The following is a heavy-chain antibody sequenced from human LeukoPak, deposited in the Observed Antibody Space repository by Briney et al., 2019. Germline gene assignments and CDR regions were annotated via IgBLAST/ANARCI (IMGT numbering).Heavy chain of an antibody. J-gene: IGHJ4*02. D-gene: IGHD5-12*01. V-gene: IGHV1-18*01. CDR2: ISAYNGNT. Sequence: ASVQVSRKSSGYTFTIYIICWVRPPPRQRVWSGVCISAYNGNTNYAQKLQGRDTMTTDTSTSTAYMELRSLGSDDTAVYYCARIVRGYDPGAFDYWGQGTLVTVSS. CDR1: GYTFTIYI. CDR3: ARIVRGYDPGAFDY.